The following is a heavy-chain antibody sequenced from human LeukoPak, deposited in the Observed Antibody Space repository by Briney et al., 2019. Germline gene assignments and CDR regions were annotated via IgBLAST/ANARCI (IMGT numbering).Heavy chain of an antibody. CDR3: VSTRNYDILTGYAYYYGMDV. Sequence: SVKVSCKASGGTFSSYAISWVRQAPGQGLEWMGGIIPIFGTANYAQKFQGRVTITADESTSTAYMELSSLRSEDTAVYYCVSTRNYDILTGYAYYYGMDVWGQGTTVTVSS. CDR2: IIPIFGTA. V-gene: IGHV1-69*13. D-gene: IGHD3-9*01. J-gene: IGHJ6*02. CDR1: GGTFSSYA.